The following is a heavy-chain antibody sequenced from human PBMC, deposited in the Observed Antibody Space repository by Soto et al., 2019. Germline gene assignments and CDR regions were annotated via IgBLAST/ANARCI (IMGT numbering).Heavy chain of an antibody. J-gene: IGHJ6*02. D-gene: IGHD2-21*02. CDR1: GGSISSYY. Sequence: PSETLSLTCTVSGGSISSYYWSWIRQRPGKGLEWIGYMYNTGSTIYNPSLKSRVTISVDTSKNQFSLKLNSVTAADTAVYYCARDLWGYCGADCYPLDVWGQGTTVTVS. V-gene: IGHV4-59*13. CDR2: MYNTGST. CDR3: ARDLWGYCGADCYPLDV.